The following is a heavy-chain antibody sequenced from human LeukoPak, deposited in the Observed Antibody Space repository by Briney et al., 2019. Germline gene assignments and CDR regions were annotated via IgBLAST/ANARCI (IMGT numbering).Heavy chain of an antibody. V-gene: IGHV3-23*01. CDR3: AKGGHDYNPFYW. CDR2: IKGGGGDP. Sequence: QPGGSLRLSCAASGFTFGTSAMGWVRQAPGKGLEWVSSIKGGGGDPFYADSVKGRFTISRDNSKNTLFLQLNSLRAEDTAVYYCAKGGHDYNPFYWWGQGTLVTVSS. D-gene: IGHD4-11*01. J-gene: IGHJ4*02. CDR1: GFTFGTSA.